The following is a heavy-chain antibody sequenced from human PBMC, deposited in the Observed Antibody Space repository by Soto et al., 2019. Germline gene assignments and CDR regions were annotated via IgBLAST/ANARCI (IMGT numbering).Heavy chain of an antibody. Sequence: QVKLVQSGTEGKKPGASMKVSCKASGYSFGTSGISWVGQAPGQGLEWMGWISAYNGNTNYEQKLQDRVTMTTDTSTNTAYLELRSLRSDDTAVYYCARAGQYYDSSGYANWGQGTLVTVSS. V-gene: IGHV1-18*01. CDR1: GYSFGTSG. CDR2: ISAYNGNT. D-gene: IGHD3-22*01. CDR3: ARAGQYYDSSGYAN. J-gene: IGHJ4*02.